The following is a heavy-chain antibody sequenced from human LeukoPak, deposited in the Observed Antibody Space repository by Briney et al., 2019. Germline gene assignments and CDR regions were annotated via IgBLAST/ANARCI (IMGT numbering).Heavy chain of an antibody. CDR2: IYYSGST. D-gene: IGHD3-10*01. CDR1: GGSISSSSYY. V-gene: IGHV4-39*01. J-gene: IGHJ6*02. Sequence: SETLSLTCTVSGGSISSSSYYWGWIRQPGWIRQPPGKGLEWIGSIYYSGSTYYNPSLKSRVTISVDTSKNQFSLKLSSVTAADTAVYYCAEGGYGSGSYQPYYYYYGMDVWGQGTTVTVSS. CDR3: AEGGYGSGSYQPYYYYYGMDV.